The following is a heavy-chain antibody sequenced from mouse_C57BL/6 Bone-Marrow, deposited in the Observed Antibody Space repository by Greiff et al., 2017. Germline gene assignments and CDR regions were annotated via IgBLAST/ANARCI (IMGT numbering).Heavy chain of an antibody. Sequence: QVQLQQSGAELVKPGASVKLSCKASGYTFTEYTIHWVKQRSGQGLEWIGWFYPGSGSIKYNEKFKDKATLTADKSSSTAYMELSRLTSEDSAVXFCARHEEGRITTVVATDYFDYWGQGTTLTVSS. CDR1: GYTFTEYT. CDR3: ARHEEGRITTVVATDYFDY. D-gene: IGHD1-1*01. CDR2: FYPGSGSI. J-gene: IGHJ2*01. V-gene: IGHV1-62-2*01.